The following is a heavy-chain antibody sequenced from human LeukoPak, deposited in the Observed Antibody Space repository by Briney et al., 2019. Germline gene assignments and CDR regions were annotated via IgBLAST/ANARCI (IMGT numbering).Heavy chain of an antibody. CDR3: ARDYGSSSGWFDP. J-gene: IGHJ5*02. CDR1: GGSISSHY. Sequence: SETLSLTCTVSGGSISSHYWSWIRQPPGKGLEWIGYIYYSGSTNYNPSLKSRVTISVDTSKNQFSLKLSSVTAADRAVYYCARDYGSSSGWFDPWGQGTLVTVSS. V-gene: IGHV4-59*11. D-gene: IGHD6-6*01. CDR2: IYYSGST.